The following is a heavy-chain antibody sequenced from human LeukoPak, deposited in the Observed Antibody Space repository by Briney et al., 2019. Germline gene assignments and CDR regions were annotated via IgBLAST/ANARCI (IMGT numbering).Heavy chain of an antibody. D-gene: IGHD2-2*01. CDR2: ISSSGSTI. CDR3: ARDVTYEGYCSSTSCYGNFDY. Sequence: SLRLSCAASGFTFSSYEMNWVRQAPGKGLEWVSYISSSGSTIYYADSVKGRFTISRDNAKNSLYLQMNSLRAEDTAVYYCARDVTYEGYCSSTSCYGNFDYWGQGTLVTVSS. V-gene: IGHV3-48*03. CDR1: GFTFSSYE. J-gene: IGHJ4*02.